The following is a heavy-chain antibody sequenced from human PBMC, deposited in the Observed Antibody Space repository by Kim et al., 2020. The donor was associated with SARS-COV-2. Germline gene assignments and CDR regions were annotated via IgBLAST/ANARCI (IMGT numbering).Heavy chain of an antibody. CDR1: GGSISSYD. D-gene: IGHD5-12*01. J-gene: IGHJ6*02. CDR2: IHFSGRT. CDR3: ARDRGYAGYDSTYGMDV. V-gene: IGHV4-59*01. Sequence: SETLSLTCTVSGGSISSYDWTWIRQPPGRGLEWIGYIHFSGRTNYNPSLKSLVTISLVTSKKPFSLKLTSVTPADTAVYFCARDRGYAGYDSTYGMDVWGQGTTVTVSS.